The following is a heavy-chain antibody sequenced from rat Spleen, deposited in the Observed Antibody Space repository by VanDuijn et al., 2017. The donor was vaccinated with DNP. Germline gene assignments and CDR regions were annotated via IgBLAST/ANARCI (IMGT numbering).Heavy chain of an antibody. CDR2: ISYSGST. Sequence: EVRLQESGPGLVKPSQSLSLTCSVTGYSITSDYWGWIRKFPGNKMEWIGYISYSGSTSYNPSLKSRISITRDTSKNQFFLQLNSVTSEDTATYYCASYYYDGYYAMDAWGQGTSVTVSS. CDR1: GYSITSDY. V-gene: IGHV3-1*01. CDR3: ASYYYDGYYAMDA. J-gene: IGHJ4*01. D-gene: IGHD1-12*02.